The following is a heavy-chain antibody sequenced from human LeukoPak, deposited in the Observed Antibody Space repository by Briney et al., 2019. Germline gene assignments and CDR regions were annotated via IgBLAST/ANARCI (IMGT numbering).Heavy chain of an antibody. V-gene: IGHV3-21*01. D-gene: IGHD6-13*01. CDR3: ATTGGAAAGFYFDN. CDR2: ISSSSSYI. J-gene: IGHJ4*02. Sequence: PGGSLRLSCAASGFTFDDYAMHWVRQAPGKGLEWVSSISSSSSYIYYADSVKGRFTISRDNAKNSLFLQMSSLRDEDTAVYYCATTGGAAAGFYFDNWGQGTLVTVSS. CDR1: GFTFDDYA.